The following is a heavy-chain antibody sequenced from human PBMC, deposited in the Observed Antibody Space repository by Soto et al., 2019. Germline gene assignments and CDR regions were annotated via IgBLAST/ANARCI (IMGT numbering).Heavy chain of an antibody. CDR3: GSYVSDRASSWFDS. V-gene: IGHV1-46*04. J-gene: IGHJ5*01. CDR1: GYTFPNYY. Sequence: ASEKVSRKASGYTFPNYYIHWVRQAPGQGLEWIGIINPSGSSTRYAQKLQNRVIMTRDTNSSTVYMELSGLRFEDTAMYFCGSYVSDRASSWFDSWGQGILVTVSS. CDR2: INPSGSST. D-gene: IGHD3-22*01.